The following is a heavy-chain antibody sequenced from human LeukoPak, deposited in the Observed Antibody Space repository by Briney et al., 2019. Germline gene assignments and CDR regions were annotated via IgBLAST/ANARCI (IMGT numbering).Heavy chain of an antibody. CDR2: ISSNGYST. V-gene: IGHV3-64D*06. CDR1: GFSFSGYA. Sequence: PGGSLRLSCSASGFSFSGYAMHWVRHAPGKGLEYVSRISSNGYSTYHADSVKGRFTIPRDNSKNTLYLQMSSLRAEDTAVYYCVKTPRELVTIDYWGQGTLVTVSS. J-gene: IGHJ4*02. D-gene: IGHD4-23*01. CDR3: VKTPRELVTIDY.